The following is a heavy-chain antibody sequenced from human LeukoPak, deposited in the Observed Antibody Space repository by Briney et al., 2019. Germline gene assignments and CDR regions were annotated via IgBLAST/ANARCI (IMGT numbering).Heavy chain of an antibody. J-gene: IGHJ4*02. V-gene: IGHV1-18*01. CDR3: ARAGEKLYYDSSGYEYFDY. D-gene: IGHD3-22*01. CDR1: GYTLTSYG. Sequence: ASVKVSCKASGYTLTSYGISWVRQAPGQGLEWMGWMSADNGNTNYAQKLQGRVTMTTDTSTSTAYMELRSLRSDDTAVYYCARAGEKLYYDSSGYEYFDYWGQGTLVTVSS. CDR2: MSADNGNT.